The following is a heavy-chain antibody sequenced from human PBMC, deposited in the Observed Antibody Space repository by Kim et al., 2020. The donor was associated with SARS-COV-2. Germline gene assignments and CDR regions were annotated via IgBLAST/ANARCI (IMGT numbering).Heavy chain of an antibody. Sequence: GGSLRLSCAASGFTFSSYAMHWVRQAPGKGLEWVAVIWYDGSNKYYADSVRGRFTISRDNSKNTLYLQMNSLRAEDTAVYYCAKDRGIAAAVIDYWGQGTLVTVSS. D-gene: IGHD6-13*01. CDR2: IWYDGSNK. V-gene: IGHV3-33*06. J-gene: IGHJ4*02. CDR3: AKDRGIAAAVIDY. CDR1: GFTFSSYA.